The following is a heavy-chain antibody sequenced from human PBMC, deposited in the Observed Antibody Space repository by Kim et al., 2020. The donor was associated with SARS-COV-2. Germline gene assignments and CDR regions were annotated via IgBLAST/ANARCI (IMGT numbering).Heavy chain of an antibody. CDR2: INHSGST. V-gene: IGHV4-34*01. J-gene: IGHJ4*02. CDR1: GGSFSGYY. D-gene: IGHD6-13*01. CDR3: ASSRSFDY. Sequence: SETLSLTCAVYGGSFSGYYWSWIRQPPGKGLEWIGEINHSGSTNYNPSLKSRVTISVDTSKNQFSLKLSSVTAADTAVYYCASSRSFDYWGQGTLVTVSS.